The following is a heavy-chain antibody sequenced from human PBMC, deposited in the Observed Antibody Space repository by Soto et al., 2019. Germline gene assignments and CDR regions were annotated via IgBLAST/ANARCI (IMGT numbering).Heavy chain of an antibody. CDR2: TYYRSKWYN. Sequence: SQTLSLTCGISGDSVSSNSAAWNWIRQSPSRGLEWLGRTYYRSKWYNDYAVSVKSRITINPDTSKNQFSLQLNSVTPEDTAVYYCARYVDIVATVPGYYYYGMDVWGQGTTVTVYS. CDR1: GDSVSSNSAA. D-gene: IGHD5-12*01. V-gene: IGHV6-1*01. CDR3: ARYVDIVATVPGYYYYGMDV. J-gene: IGHJ6*02.